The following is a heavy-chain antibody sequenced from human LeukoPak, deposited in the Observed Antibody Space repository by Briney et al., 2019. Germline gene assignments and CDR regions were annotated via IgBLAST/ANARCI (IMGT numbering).Heavy chain of an antibody. CDR2: ISGSGGTT. Sequence: TGASLRLSCAASGFTFTSYTMSWVRQAPGKGLEWVSAISGSGGTTYYADSVKGRFTISRDNSKNTLYLQMNSLRAEDTAVYYCARGYSSDYWGQGTLVTVSS. D-gene: IGHD5-18*01. J-gene: IGHJ4*02. CDR3: ARGYSSDY. V-gene: IGHV3-23*01. CDR1: GFTFTSYT.